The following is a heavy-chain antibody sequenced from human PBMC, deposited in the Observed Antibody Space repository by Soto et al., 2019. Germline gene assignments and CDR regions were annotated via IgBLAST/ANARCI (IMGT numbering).Heavy chain of an antibody. Sequence: QVQLVQSGAEVRAPGASVKVSCKASGYSFTSLDINWVRQTAGQGLEWMGWMQPSTGRTGYAQKFQGRVTMTRDTSINTAYIELTTLTSDDTAFYYCARGVIAGVDYWGKGTLVTFSS. J-gene: IGHJ4*02. CDR3: ARGVIAGVDY. D-gene: IGHD3-16*01. CDR1: GYSFTSLD. V-gene: IGHV1-8*01. CDR2: MQPSTGRT.